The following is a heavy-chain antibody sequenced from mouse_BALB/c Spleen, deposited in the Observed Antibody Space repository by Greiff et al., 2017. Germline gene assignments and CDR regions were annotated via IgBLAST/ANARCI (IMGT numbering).Heavy chain of an antibody. CDR3: ARQIYYGNYGYFDV. CDR2: IFPGTGTT. J-gene: IGHJ1*01. Sequence: VQLQQSGAELVKPGASVKLSCKTSGYTFTSYWIQWVKQRPGQGLGWIGEIFPGTGTTYYNEKFKGKATLTIDTSSSTAYMQLSSLTSEDSAVYFCARQIYYGNYGYFDVWGAGTTVTVSS. D-gene: IGHD2-1*01. CDR1: GYTFTSYW. V-gene: IGHV1S132*01.